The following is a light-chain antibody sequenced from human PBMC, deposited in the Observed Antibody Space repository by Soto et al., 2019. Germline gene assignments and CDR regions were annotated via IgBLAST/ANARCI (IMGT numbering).Light chain of an antibody. CDR3: QQYDNAPPFT. CDR1: QDIGNF. V-gene: IGKV1-33*01. CDR2: DAS. J-gene: IGKJ3*01. Sequence: DIQMTQSPSSLSASVGDRVTITCQASQDIGNFLSWYQQTPGKAPKLLIYDASNLESGVPSRFSGSGSGTDFTFTISSLQPEDFATYYCQQYDNAPPFTFGPGTKVDI.